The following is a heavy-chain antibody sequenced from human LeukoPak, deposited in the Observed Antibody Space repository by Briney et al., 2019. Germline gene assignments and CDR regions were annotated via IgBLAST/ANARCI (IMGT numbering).Heavy chain of an antibody. V-gene: IGHV1-18*01. CDR3: ARSGRGTYYYFDW. Sequence: VKVSCKASGYSFTRYGMSWVRQAPGQGPEWMGWISGPNGNTNYAQKFQGRVTLTTDTSASTAYMELRSLRSDDTAVYYCARSGRGTYYYFDWWGQGTLVTVPS. CDR1: GYSFTRYG. J-gene: IGHJ4*02. CDR2: ISGPNGNT. D-gene: IGHD1-26*01.